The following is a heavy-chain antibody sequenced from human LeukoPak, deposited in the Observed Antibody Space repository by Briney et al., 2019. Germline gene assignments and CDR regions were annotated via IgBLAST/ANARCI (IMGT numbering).Heavy chain of an antibody. D-gene: IGHD3-10*01. Sequence: SETLSLTCTISGGSMTSYYWSWLRQPPGEGLEWIGYIYYSGSTNYNPSLKSRVTISVDTSKNQFSLKLSSVTAADTAVCYCARDRGGYYGSGSYYEPNWFDPWGQGTLVTVSS. J-gene: IGHJ5*02. CDR3: ARDRGGYYGSGSYYEPNWFDP. CDR2: IYYSGST. CDR1: GGSMTSYY. V-gene: IGHV4-59*01.